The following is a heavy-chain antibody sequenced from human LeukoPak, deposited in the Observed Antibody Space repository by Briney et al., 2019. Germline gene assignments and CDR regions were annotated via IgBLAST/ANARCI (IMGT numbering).Heavy chain of an antibody. CDR3: ARRPRRYCSSTSCYFWFDP. CDR2: INHSGST. D-gene: IGHD2-2*01. J-gene: IGHJ5*02. V-gene: IGHV4-4*02. Sequence: PSETLSLTCAVSGGSISRSYWWSWVRQPPGKGLEWIGEINHSGSTTYNPSLKSRVTISVDTSKNQFSLKLSSVTAADTAVYYCARRPRRYCSSTSCYFWFDPWGQGTLVTVSS. CDR1: GGSISRSYW.